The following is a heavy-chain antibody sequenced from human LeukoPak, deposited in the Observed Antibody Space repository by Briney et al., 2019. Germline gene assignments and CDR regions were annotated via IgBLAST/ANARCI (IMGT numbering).Heavy chain of an antibody. CDR1: GFTFSSYS. Sequence: GGSLRLSCAASGFTFSSYSMNWVRQAPGKGLEWVSYISSSSSTISYADSVKGRFTISRDNAKNSLYLQMNSLRDEDTAVYYCARDLTYYDFWSGYYPPYYHYYGMDVWGQGTTVTVSS. V-gene: IGHV3-48*02. CDR3: ARDLTYYDFWSGYYPPYYHYYGMDV. D-gene: IGHD3-3*01. J-gene: IGHJ6*02. CDR2: ISSSSSTI.